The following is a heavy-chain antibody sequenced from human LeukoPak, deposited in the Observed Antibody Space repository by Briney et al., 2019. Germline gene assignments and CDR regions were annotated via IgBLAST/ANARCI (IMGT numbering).Heavy chain of an antibody. D-gene: IGHD2/OR15-2a*01. CDR1: GGSISNTNW. Sequence: SGTLSLTCGVSGGSISNTNWWTWVRQPPGKGLEWIGEVNLQGSTNYNPSLKSRVTISVDTSKKQFSLKLSSVTAADTAVYYCARSGNYWYFDLWGRGTLVTVSS. CDR3: ARSGNYWYFDL. CDR2: VNLQGST. V-gene: IGHV4-4*02. J-gene: IGHJ2*01.